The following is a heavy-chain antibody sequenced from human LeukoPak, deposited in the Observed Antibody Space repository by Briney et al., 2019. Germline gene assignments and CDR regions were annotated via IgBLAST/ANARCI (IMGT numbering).Heavy chain of an antibody. CDR1: GGSISSSSYY. Sequence: SETLSLTCTVSGGSISSSSYYWGWIRQPPGKGLEWIGSIYYSGSTYYNPSLKSRVTISVDTSKNQFSLKLSSVTAADTAVYYCATMENDSSGYMVDYWGQGTLVTVSS. J-gene: IGHJ4*02. D-gene: IGHD3-22*01. CDR3: ATMENDSSGYMVDY. V-gene: IGHV4-39*07. CDR2: IYYSGST.